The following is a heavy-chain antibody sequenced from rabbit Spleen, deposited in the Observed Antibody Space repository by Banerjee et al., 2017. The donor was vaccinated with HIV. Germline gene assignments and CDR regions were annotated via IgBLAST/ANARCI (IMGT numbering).Heavy chain of an antibody. V-gene: IGHV1S45*01. CDR2: IYGGSSGSI. J-gene: IGHJ6*01. CDR3: ARDLTDVIGWNFGW. D-gene: IGHD4-1*01. Sequence: QEQLEESGGDLVKPEGSLTLTCTASGFDLSSYYYMCWVRQAPGKGLEWIACIYGGSSGSIYYATWAKGRFTISKTSSTTVTLRMASLTAADTATYFCARDLTDVIGWNFGWWGQGTLVTVS. CDR1: GFDLSSYYY.